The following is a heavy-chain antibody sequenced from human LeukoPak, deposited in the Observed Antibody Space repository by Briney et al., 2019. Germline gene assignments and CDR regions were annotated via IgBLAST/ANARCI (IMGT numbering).Heavy chain of an antibody. D-gene: IGHD3-16*02. CDR2: IYYSGGT. V-gene: IGHV4-39*01. Sequence: SETLSLTCTVSGGSISSSSYYWGWIRQPPGKGLEWIGSIYYSGGTYYNPSLKSRVTISVDTSKNQFSLKLSSVTAADTAVYYCARSTYYDYVWGSYRPFDYWGQGTLVTVSS. CDR3: ARSTYYDYVWGSYRPFDY. CDR1: GGSISSSSYY. J-gene: IGHJ4*02.